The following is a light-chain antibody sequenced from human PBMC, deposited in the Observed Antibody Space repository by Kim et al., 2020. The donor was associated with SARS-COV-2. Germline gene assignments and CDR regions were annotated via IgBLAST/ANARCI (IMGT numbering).Light chain of an antibody. J-gene: IGLJ3*02. Sequence: GQRVTISCSGSSSNTGRNTVNWYQQFPGTAPQLLIDSDDRRPSGVSDRVSCSKSGTSASLAISALRSEDEADYYCATWDDSLDVWMFGGGTKVTVL. CDR1: SSNTGRNT. CDR3: ATWDDSLDVWM. V-gene: IGLV1-44*01. CDR2: SDD.